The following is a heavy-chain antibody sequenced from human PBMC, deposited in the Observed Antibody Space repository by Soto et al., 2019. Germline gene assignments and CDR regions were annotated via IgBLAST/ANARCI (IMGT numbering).Heavy chain of an antibody. CDR2: IYYSGST. J-gene: IGHJ4*02. Sequence: SETLSLTCTVSGGSISSGGYYWSWIRQHPGKGLEWIGYIYYSGSTYYNPSLKSRVTVSVDTSKNQFSLKLSSVTAADTAVYYCARVVYALGDFWSGYYSGLGWADYYFDYWGQGTLVTVSS. CDR3: ARVVYALGDFWSGYYSGLGWADYYFDY. D-gene: IGHD3-3*01. V-gene: IGHV4-31*03. CDR1: GGSISSGGYY.